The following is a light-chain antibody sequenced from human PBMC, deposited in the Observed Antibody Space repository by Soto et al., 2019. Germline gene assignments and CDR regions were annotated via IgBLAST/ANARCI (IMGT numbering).Light chain of an antibody. CDR1: QSVNNRF. CDR3: QQYGSSPPIT. CDR2: GVS. V-gene: IGKV3-20*01. J-gene: IGKJ5*01. Sequence: EIVLTQSPGTLSLSPGERATLSCRASQSVNNRFLAWYQQKSGQAPRLLISGVSSRATGIPDRFSGSGSGTDFTLTISRLEPEDFAVYYCQQYGSSPPITFGQGTRLEIK.